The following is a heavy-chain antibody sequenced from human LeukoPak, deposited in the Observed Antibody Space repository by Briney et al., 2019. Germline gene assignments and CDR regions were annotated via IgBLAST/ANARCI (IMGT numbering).Heavy chain of an antibody. Sequence: SETPSLTCAVYGGSFSGYYWSWIRQPPGKGLEWIGEINHSGSTNYNPSLKSRVTISVDTSKNQFSLKLSSVTAADTAVYYCARGNYEFWSGFVHWFDPWGQGTLVTVSS. V-gene: IGHV4-34*01. CDR2: INHSGST. J-gene: IGHJ5*02. CDR1: GGSFSGYY. D-gene: IGHD3-3*01. CDR3: ARGNYEFWSGFVHWFDP.